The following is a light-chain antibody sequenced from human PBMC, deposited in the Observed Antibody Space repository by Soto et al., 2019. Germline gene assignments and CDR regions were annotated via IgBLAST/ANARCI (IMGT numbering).Light chain of an antibody. J-gene: IGKJ4*01. CDR3: QRYNSAPLT. CDR2: GAS. Sequence: DIQMTQSPSSLSASVGDRVTITCRASQGISNYLAWYQQKPGKVPQLLIYGASTLQSGVPSRFSGSGSGTGFTLTISGLQPEDVATYYCQRYNSAPLTFGGGTKVEIK. CDR1: QGISNY. V-gene: IGKV1-27*01.